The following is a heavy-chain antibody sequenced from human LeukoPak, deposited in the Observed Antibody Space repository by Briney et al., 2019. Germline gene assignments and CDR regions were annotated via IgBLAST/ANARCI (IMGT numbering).Heavy chain of an antibody. V-gene: IGHV3-74*01. CDR3: AREISGRDDY. D-gene: IGHD2-15*01. CDR2: INTDGSTT. CDR1: GFEFSRSW. J-gene: IGHJ4*02. Sequence: GGSLRLSCTTSGFEFSRSWMHWVRHAPGKGLAWVSHINTDGSTTNYADSVKGRFTISRDNNKNTLHLQMNNLRAEDTAVYYCAREISGRDDYWGQGTLVTVSS.